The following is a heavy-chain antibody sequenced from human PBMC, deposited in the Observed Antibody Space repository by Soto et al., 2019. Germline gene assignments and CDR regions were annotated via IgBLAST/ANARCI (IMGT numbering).Heavy chain of an antibody. CDR3: ARGEYSGYGPYYYYTMDV. D-gene: IGHD5-12*01. CDR2: IIPIFGTA. Sequence: ASVKVSCKASGGTFSSYAISWVRQAPGQGLEWMGGIIPIFGTANYAQKFQGRVTITADESTSTAYMELSSLRSEDTAVYYCARGEYSGYGPYYYYTMDVWGQGTTVTVSS. J-gene: IGHJ6*02. V-gene: IGHV1-69*13. CDR1: GGTFSSYA.